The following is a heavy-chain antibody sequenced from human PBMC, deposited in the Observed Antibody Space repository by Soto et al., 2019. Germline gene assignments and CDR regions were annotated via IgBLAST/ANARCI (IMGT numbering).Heavy chain of an antibody. CDR1: GYTFTSYG. V-gene: IGHV1-18*01. CDR2: ISAYNGNT. D-gene: IGHD3-22*01. Sequence: QVQLVQSGAEVKKPGASVKVSCKASGYTFTSYGISWVRQAPGKGLEWRGWISAYNGNTNYEQKLQGRVTVTTDTSTSTAYMALRSLRSDDTAVYYCAIDGSGYYEDVNYWGQRNLVTVSS. J-gene: IGHJ4*02. CDR3: AIDGSGYYEDVNY.